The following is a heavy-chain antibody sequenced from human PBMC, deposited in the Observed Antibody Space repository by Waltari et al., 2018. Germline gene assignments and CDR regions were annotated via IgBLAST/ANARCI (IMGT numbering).Heavy chain of an antibody. Sequence: QVQLVQSGAEVKKPGASVKVSCKVSGYTLPELSMHWVRQAPGKGLEWMGVFDPEDGETIYAQKFQGRVTMTEDTSTDTAYMELSSLRSEDTAVYYCATLGLTDYGDYSVNSRRQDYMDVWGKGTTVTVSS. J-gene: IGHJ6*03. V-gene: IGHV1-24*01. CDR1: GYTLPELS. CDR3: ATLGLTDYGDYSVNSRRQDYMDV. D-gene: IGHD4-17*01. CDR2: FDPEDGET.